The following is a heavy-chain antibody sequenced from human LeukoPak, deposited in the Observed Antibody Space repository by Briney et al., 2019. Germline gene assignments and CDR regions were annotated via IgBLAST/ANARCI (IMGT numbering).Heavy chain of an antibody. Sequence: PGGSLRLSCTASGFTFGDYAMSWVRQAPGKGLEWVGFIRSKAYGGTTEYAASVKGRFTISRDDSKSIAYLQMNSLKTEDTAVYYCTRDGWQQLPTGAFDIWGQGTMVTVSS. CDR1: GFTFGDYA. V-gene: IGHV3-49*04. CDR3: TRDGWQQLPTGAFDI. J-gene: IGHJ3*02. D-gene: IGHD6-13*01. CDR2: IRSKAYGGTT.